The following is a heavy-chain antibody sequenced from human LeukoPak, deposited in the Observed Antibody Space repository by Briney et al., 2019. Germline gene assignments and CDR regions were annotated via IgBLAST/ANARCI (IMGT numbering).Heavy chain of an antibody. V-gene: IGHV4-39*02. CDR3: AREVEYYDSSGYRPHAFDI. D-gene: IGHD3-22*01. J-gene: IGHJ3*02. Sequence: PSETLSLTCTVSDGSIINNNHYWGWTGQPPGKGLEWIGSMSYSGGTAYNPSLRSRVTISVDTSKNQFSLKVNSVTAADTAVYYCAREVEYYDSSGYRPHAFDIWGQGTLVTVSS. CDR1: DGSIINNNHY. CDR2: MSYSGGT.